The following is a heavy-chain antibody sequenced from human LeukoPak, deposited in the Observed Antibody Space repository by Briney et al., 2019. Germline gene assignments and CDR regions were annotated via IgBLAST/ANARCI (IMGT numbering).Heavy chain of an antibody. Sequence: PGGSLRLSCAATGFTFSDYYMSWISQAPGKRLEWVSYISSSSSYTNYADSVKSRFTISRDNARSSPYLQMSSLRAEDTAVYYCARAARYYGSGFNAFDIWGQGTMVTVSS. J-gene: IGHJ3*02. CDR3: ARAARYYGSGFNAFDI. D-gene: IGHD3-10*01. V-gene: IGHV3-11*05. CDR1: GFTFSDYY. CDR2: ISSSSSYT.